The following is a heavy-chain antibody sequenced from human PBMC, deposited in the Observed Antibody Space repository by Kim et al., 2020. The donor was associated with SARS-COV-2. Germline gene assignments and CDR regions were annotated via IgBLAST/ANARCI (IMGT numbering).Heavy chain of an antibody. CDR3: AKILKRITIFGVVTTGMDV. J-gene: IGHJ6*02. CDR2: ISGSGGST. CDR1: GFTFSSYA. D-gene: IGHD3-3*01. V-gene: IGHV3-23*01. Sequence: GGSLRLSCAASGFTFSSYAMSWVRQAPGKGLEWVSAISGSGGSTYYADSVKGRLTIARDNSKNTLYLQMNSLRAEDTAVYYCAKILKRITIFGVVTTGMDVWGQGTTVTVSS.